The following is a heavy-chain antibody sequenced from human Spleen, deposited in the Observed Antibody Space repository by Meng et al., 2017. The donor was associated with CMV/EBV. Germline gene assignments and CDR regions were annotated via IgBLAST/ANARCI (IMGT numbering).Heavy chain of an antibody. CDR3: ARLMRTDTVFEY. CDR1: GFTFSSYS. V-gene: IGHV3-21*01. D-gene: IGHD5-18*01. CDR2: ISSSSSYI. J-gene: IGHJ4*02. Sequence: GGSLRLSCAASGFTFSSYSMNWVRQAPGKGLEWVSSISSSSSYIYYADSVKGRFTISRDNAKNSLYLQMNSLRAEDTAVYYCARLMRTDTVFEYWGQGTLVTVSS.